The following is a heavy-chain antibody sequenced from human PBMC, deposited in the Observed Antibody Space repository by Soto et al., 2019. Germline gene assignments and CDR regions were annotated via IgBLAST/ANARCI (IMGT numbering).Heavy chain of an antibody. CDR1: GFTFSSYA. J-gene: IGHJ6*03. CDR2: ISGSGGST. D-gene: IGHD4-4*01. Sequence: GGSLRLSCAASGFTFSSYAMSWVRQAPGKGLEWVSAISGSGGSTYYADSVKGRFTISRDNSKNTLYLQMNSLRAEDTAVYYCAKVNSNYVYYYYYMDVWGKGTTVTVSS. CDR3: AKVNSNYVYYYYYMDV. V-gene: IGHV3-23*01.